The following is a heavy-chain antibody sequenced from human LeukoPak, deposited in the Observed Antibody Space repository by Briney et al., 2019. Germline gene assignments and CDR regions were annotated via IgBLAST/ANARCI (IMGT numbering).Heavy chain of an antibody. Sequence: KPSETLSLTCTVSGGSISSYYWSWIRQPPGKGLEWIGDIYYSGSTNYNPSLKSRVTISVDTSKNQFSLKLSSVTAADTAVYYCARDNKAVGQSLDYWGQGTLVTVSS. J-gene: IGHJ4*02. V-gene: IGHV4-59*01. CDR1: GGSISSYY. D-gene: IGHD2/OR15-2a*01. CDR2: IYYSGST. CDR3: ARDNKAVGQSLDY.